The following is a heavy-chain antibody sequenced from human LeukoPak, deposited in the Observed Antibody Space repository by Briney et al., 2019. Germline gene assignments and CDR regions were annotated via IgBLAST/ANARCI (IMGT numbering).Heavy chain of an antibody. CDR2: IYYSANT. V-gene: IGHV4-59*01. CDR1: GASISSYS. D-gene: IGHD2-15*01. J-gene: IGHJ4*02. Sequence: TSETLSLTCSVSGASISSYSWSGIRQPPGKGLEWIGYIYYSANTNYNPSLKSRVTISVDTSNNEVSLNLNSVTAADTAVYYCARFVGSGLDYWGQGTLLTVSS. CDR3: ARFVGSGLDY.